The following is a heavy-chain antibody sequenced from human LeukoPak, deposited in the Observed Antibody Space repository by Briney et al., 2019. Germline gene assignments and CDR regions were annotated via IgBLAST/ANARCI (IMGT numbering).Heavy chain of an antibody. D-gene: IGHD3-22*01. Sequence: GGSLRLSCAASGFTFSSYAMSWVRQAPGKGLEWVSAISGSGGSTYYADSVKGRFTISRDNSKNTLYLQMNSLRAEDTAVYYCAKERYYYDSSGYYSGPSDYWGQGTLVTVSS. CDR3: AKERYYYDSSGYYSGPSDY. CDR2: ISGSGGST. J-gene: IGHJ4*02. CDR1: GFTFSSYA. V-gene: IGHV3-23*01.